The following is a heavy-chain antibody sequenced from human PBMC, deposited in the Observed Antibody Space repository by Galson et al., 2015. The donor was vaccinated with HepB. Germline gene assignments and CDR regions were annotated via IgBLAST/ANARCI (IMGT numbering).Heavy chain of an antibody. J-gene: IGHJ4*02. V-gene: IGHV3-30*04. D-gene: IGHD3-22*01. CDR1: GFTFSSYA. Sequence: SLRLSCAASGFTFSSYAMHWVRQAPSKGLEWVAVISYDGSNKYYADSVKGRFTISRDNSKNTLYLQMNSLRAEDTAVYYCASYTLYYDSSGGGDFDDWGQGTLVTVSS. CDR2: ISYDGSNK. CDR3: ASYTLYYDSSGGGDFDD.